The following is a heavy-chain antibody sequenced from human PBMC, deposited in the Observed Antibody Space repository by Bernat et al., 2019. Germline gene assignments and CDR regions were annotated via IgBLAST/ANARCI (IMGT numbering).Heavy chain of an antibody. CDR3: AKDMTSQLWDQIDY. CDR2: ISWNSGSI. D-gene: IGHD3-10*01. Sequence: EVQLVESGGGLVQPGRSLRLSCAASGFTFDDYAMHWVRQAPGKGLEWVSGISWNSGSIGYADSVKGRFTISRDNAKNSLYLQMNSLRAEDTALYYCAKDMTSQLWDQIDYWGQGTLVTVSS. J-gene: IGHJ4*02. V-gene: IGHV3-9*01. CDR1: GFTFDDYA.